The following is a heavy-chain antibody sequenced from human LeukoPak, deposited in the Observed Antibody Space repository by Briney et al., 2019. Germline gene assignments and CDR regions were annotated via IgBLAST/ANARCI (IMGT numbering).Heavy chain of an antibody. D-gene: IGHD3-10*01. CDR1: GGSFSNYY. J-gene: IGHJ6*03. Sequence: PSETLSLTWAVYGGSFSNYYWSWIRQPPGKGLEWIGEINHSGSTNYNPSLKSRVTISVDTSKNQFSLKLSSVTAADTAVYYCARRGITMVRGVRYYYYMDVWGKGTTVTVSS. CDR3: ARRGITMVRGVRYYYYMDV. CDR2: INHSGST. V-gene: IGHV4-34*01.